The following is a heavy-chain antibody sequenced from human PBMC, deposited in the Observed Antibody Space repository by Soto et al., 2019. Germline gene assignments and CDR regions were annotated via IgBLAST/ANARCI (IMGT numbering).Heavy chain of an antibody. V-gene: IGHV4-59*08. CDR1: GGYISSYY. Sequence: KPSETLSLTCTVSGGYISSYYWSWIRQPPGKGQEGIGYIYYSGSTNYNPSLKSRVTISVDTSKNQFSLKLSSVTAADTAVYYCARPLVYCSGGSCYSAYMDVWGKGTTVTVSS. CDR2: IYYSGST. CDR3: ARPLVYCSGGSCYSAYMDV. D-gene: IGHD2-15*01. J-gene: IGHJ6*03.